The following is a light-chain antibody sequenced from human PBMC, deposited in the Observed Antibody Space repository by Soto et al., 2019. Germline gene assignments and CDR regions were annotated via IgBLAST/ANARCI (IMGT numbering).Light chain of an antibody. CDR2: SNN. J-gene: IGLJ2*01. V-gene: IGLV1-44*01. CDR3: AACDDSLNGVV. Sequence: QSVLTQPPSASGTPGQRVTISCSGSSSNIGSNTVNWYQQLPGTAPKRLIYSNNHRPSGVPDRFSGSKSGTSASLAISGLQSEDEADYYCAACDDSLNGVVFGGGTKLTVL. CDR1: SSNIGSNT.